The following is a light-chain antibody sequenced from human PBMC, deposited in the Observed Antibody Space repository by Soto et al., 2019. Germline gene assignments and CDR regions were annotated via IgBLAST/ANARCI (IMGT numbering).Light chain of an antibody. CDR1: QSVSSY. CDR2: AAS. Sequence: EIVLTQSPGTLSLSPGERATLSCRASQSVSSYLAWYQQKPGQAPRLLIYAASSRATGIPDRFSGSGSGTAFTLTISRLEPEDFAVYYCQQYGSSPRTFGPGTEVDFK. V-gene: IGKV3-20*01. J-gene: IGKJ3*01. CDR3: QQYGSSPRT.